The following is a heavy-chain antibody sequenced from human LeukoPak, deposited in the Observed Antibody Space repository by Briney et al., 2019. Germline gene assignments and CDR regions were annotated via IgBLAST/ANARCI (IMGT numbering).Heavy chain of an antibody. CDR1: GGSFNNNY. CDR2: INHSVST. D-gene: IGHD3-10*01. J-gene: IGHJ4*02. V-gene: IGHV4-34*01. CDR3: APYGSGFSMDDY. Sequence: SETLSLTCGVYGGSFNNNYWSWIRQPPGKGLEWIGEINHSVSTNYNPSLKSRVTISVDKSKNQFSLKLSSVTAADTAVYYCAPYGSGFSMDDYWGQGTLVTVSS.